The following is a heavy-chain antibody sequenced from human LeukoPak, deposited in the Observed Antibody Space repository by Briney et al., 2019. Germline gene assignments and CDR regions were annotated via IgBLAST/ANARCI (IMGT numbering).Heavy chain of an antibody. CDR1: GFTFSSYS. D-gene: IGHD3-22*01. CDR2: ISSSSSYI. CDR3: ARRDSSGYYYRFDY. V-gene: IGHV3-21*01. J-gene: IGHJ4*02. Sequence: PGGSLRLSCAASGFTFSSYSMNWVRQAPGKGLEWVSSISSSSSYIYYADSVKGRFTISRDNAKNSLYLQMNSLRAEDTAVYYCARRDSSGYYYRFDYWGQGTVVTVSS.